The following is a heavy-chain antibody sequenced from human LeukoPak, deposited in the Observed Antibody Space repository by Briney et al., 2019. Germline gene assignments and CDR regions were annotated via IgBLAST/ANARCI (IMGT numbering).Heavy chain of an antibody. CDR1: GFTFSNYA. D-gene: IGHD3-22*01. Sequence: GGSLRLSCAASGFTFSNYAMSWVRQAPGEGPEWDSAIRGSASSTYHAGSVKGRFTISRDNSKNTLYLQMNSLRADDTAVYYCARDLITTAGWLAPNPFDRWGQGTLVTVSS. V-gene: IGHV3-23*01. CDR3: ARDLITTAGWLAPNPFDR. J-gene: IGHJ5*02. CDR2: IRGSASST.